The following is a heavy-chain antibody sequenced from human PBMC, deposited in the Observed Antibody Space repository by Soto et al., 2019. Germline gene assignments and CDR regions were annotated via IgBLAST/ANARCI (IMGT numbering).Heavy chain of an antibody. J-gene: IGHJ3*02. Sequence: SLPISLKGSGYRFTSYWISWVRQMPGKGLEWMGRIDPSDSYTNYSPSFQGHVTISADKSISTAYLQWSSLKASDTAMYYCARLVIYYDSSGYIQSMLFDILGQGTMVTGTS. CDR3: ARLVIYYDSSGYIQSMLFDI. CDR1: GYRFTSYW. D-gene: IGHD3-22*01. CDR2: IDPSDSYT. V-gene: IGHV5-10-1*01.